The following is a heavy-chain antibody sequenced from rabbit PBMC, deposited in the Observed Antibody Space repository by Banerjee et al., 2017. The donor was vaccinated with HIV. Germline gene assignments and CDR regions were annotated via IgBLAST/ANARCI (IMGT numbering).Heavy chain of an antibody. Sequence: QEQLEESGGDLVKPEGSLTLTCTASGFSFSNKYVMCWVRQDPGKGLEWIGCINTSSGNAGNASCAKARCTIAKSSSTTVTLQMTSKPPADTVTYFGARDLVGVIGCDFNLWVPCTVVPV. V-gene: IGHV1S45*01. CDR2: INTSSGNA. D-gene: IGHD2-1*01. CDR3: ARDLVGVIGCDFNL. CDR1: GFSFSNKYV. J-gene: IGHJ4*01.